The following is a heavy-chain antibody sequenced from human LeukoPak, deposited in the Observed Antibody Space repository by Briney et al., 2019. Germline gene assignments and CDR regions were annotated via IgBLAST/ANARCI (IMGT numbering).Heavy chain of an antibody. CDR3: ARDHGGSLSYGVDV. J-gene: IGHJ6*02. V-gene: IGHV3-30-3*01. D-gene: IGHD1-26*01. CDR2: ISYDGSNK. Sequence: GRSLRVSCAASGFTFSSYAMHWVRQAPGMGLEWVAVISYDGSNKYYADSVKGRSTISRDNSKNTFYLQMNSLRAEDTAVYYCARDHGGSLSYGVDVWGQGTTVTVSS. CDR1: GFTFSSYA.